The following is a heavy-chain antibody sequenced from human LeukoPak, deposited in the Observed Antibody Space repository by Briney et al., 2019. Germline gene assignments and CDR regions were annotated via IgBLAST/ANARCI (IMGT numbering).Heavy chain of an antibody. CDR2: IHYDGSRL. CDR3: AKDQVGTTDY. Sequence: GGSLRLSCAASGFTFNTYAMHWVRQAPGKGLQWVACIHYDGSRLYYTDSVKGRFTISRDNSKDTLYLQMNSLRAEDTAVYYCAKDQVGTTDYWGQGTLVTVSS. CDR1: GFTFNTYA. V-gene: IGHV3-30*02. J-gene: IGHJ4*02. D-gene: IGHD1/OR15-1a*01.